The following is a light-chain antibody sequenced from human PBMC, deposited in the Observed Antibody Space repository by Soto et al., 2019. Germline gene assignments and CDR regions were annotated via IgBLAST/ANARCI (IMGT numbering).Light chain of an antibody. V-gene: IGKV3-11*01. J-gene: IGKJ4*01. CDR3: QQRADWPLT. CDR1: QSVGTI. CDR2: EAS. Sequence: PGETATLSCRASQSVGTILAWYQQKPGQAPRLLIYEASNRDAGIPARFSGSGSGTDFTLAISSLEPEDFAVYYCQQRADWPLTFGGGTKVDIK.